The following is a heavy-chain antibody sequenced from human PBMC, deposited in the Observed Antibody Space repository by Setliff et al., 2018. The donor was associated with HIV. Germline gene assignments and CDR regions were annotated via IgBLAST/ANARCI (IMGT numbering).Heavy chain of an antibody. J-gene: IGHJ4*02. CDR1: GFLFNRYS. CDR3: ARGYYYDTSAPGFDY. Sequence: GGSLRLSCSASGFLFNRYSLNWVRQAPGRGPEWVASISNSSRYYWVKARYGDSVRGRFTISGDYAKNSVYLQMNSLRVEDSAVYYCARGYYYDTSAPGFDYWGQGTLVTVSS. V-gene: IGHV3-21*01. CDR2: ISNSSRYY. D-gene: IGHD3-22*01.